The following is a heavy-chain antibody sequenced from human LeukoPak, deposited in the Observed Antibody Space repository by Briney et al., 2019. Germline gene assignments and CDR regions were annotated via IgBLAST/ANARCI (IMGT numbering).Heavy chain of an antibody. V-gene: IGHV3-23*01. J-gene: IGHJ3*02. Sequence: GGSLRLSCAASGFTFSSYAMSWVRQAPGEGLEWVSAISGSGGSTYYADSVKGRFTISRDNSKNTLYLQMNSLRAEDTAVYYCAKPTMIVVAFDAFDIWGQGTMVTVSS. CDR3: AKPTMIVVAFDAFDI. CDR2: ISGSGGST. D-gene: IGHD3-22*01. CDR1: GFTFSSYA.